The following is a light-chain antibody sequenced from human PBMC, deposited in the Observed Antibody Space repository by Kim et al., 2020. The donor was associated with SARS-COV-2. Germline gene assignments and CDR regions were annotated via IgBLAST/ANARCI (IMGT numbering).Light chain of an antibody. J-gene: IGKJ1*01. CDR1: QSVGSN. Sequence: PGERVTLSGRASQSVGSNLAWYQQQPGQAPRLLISDASARATDIPARFSGSGSGTEFTLTISSLQSEDFAVYYCQHYHTWPPRRTFGQGTKVDIK. V-gene: IGKV3-15*01. CDR3: QHYHTWPPRRT. CDR2: DAS.